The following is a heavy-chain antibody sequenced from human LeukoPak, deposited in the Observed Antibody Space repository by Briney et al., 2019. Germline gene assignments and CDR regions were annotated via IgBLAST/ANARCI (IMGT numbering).Heavy chain of an antibody. CDR2: IYYSGST. CDR1: GGSISSSSYY. J-gene: IGHJ4*02. V-gene: IGHV4-39*07. D-gene: IGHD6-13*01. CDR3: ARDWGRSSWPFDY. Sequence: SETLSLTCTVSGGSISSSSYYWGWIRQPPGKGLEWIGSIYYSGSTYYNPSLKSRVTISVDTSKNQFSLKLSSVTAADTAVYYCARDWGRSSWPFDYWGQGTLVTVSS.